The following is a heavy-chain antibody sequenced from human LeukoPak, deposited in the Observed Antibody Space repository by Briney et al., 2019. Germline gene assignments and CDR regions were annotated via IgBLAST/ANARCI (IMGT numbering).Heavy chain of an antibody. CDR2: IKRDGNEK. D-gene: IGHD3-10*01. J-gene: IGHJ5*01. CDR1: GFTFSSYW. V-gene: IGHV3-7*01. CDR3: AKEGAYPIITYDS. Sequence: GGSLRLSCAASGFTFSSYWMNWVRQAPGKGFEWVAYIKRDGNEKNYVDSVRGRFSISRDNAKNSLYLQMDSLRAEDTAVYYCAKEGAYPIITYDSWGQGALVTVSS.